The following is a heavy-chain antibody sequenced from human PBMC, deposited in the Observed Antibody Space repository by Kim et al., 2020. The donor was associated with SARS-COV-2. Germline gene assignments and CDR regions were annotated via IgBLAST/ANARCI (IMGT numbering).Heavy chain of an antibody. CDR2: IYYSGST. V-gene: IGHV4-39*01. Sequence: SETLSLTCTVSGGSISSSSYYWGWNRQRPGKELEWIGSIYYSGSTYYNPSLKSRVTIYVDTTKNQFYMKLSSVTAADTAVYYCAGQGREFPGRVNWCDP. J-gene: IGHJ5*02. CDR3: AGQGREFPGRVNWCDP. D-gene: IGHD3-10*01. CDR1: GGSISSSSYY.